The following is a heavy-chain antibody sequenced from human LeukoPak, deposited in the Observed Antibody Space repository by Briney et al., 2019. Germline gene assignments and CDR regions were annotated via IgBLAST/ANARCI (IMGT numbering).Heavy chain of an antibody. D-gene: IGHD3-22*01. V-gene: IGHV4-34*01. Sequence: PSETLSLTCTVSGGSISSYYWSWIRQPPGKGLEWIGEINHSGSTNYNPSLKSRVTISVDTSKNQFSLKLSSVTAADTAVYYCARLSLRGGYYRYFEHWGQGTLVTVSS. CDR2: INHSGST. CDR1: GGSISSYY. J-gene: IGHJ1*01. CDR3: ARLSLRGGYYRYFEH.